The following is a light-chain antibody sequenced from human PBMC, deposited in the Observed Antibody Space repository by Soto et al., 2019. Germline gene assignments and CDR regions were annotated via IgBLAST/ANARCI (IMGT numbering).Light chain of an antibody. J-gene: IGKJ5*01. Sequence: DIQMTQSPSSVSASVGDRVTITCRASQGISSWLAWYQRKPGRAPKLLIYAASRLQAGVPLRFSGSGSGTDFTLTISDLQPEDFATYYCQQYENLPTFGQGTRLEIK. CDR2: AAS. CDR1: QGISSW. CDR3: QQYENLPT. V-gene: IGKV1D-12*01.